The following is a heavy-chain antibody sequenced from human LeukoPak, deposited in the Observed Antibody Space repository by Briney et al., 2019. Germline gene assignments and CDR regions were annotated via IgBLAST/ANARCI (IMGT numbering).Heavy chain of an antibody. CDR3: ARGLSGPYYYYYMDV. D-gene: IGHD2-15*01. J-gene: IGHJ6*03. V-gene: IGHV1-2*02. CDR2: IIPNSGGT. Sequence: ASVKVSCKASGYTFTGYYIHWVRQAPGQGLEWMGWIIPNSGGTNYAQKFQGRVTMTRDTSISTGYMELSRLRSDDTAVYYCARGLSGPYYYYYMDVWGKGTSVTVSS. CDR1: GYTFTGYY.